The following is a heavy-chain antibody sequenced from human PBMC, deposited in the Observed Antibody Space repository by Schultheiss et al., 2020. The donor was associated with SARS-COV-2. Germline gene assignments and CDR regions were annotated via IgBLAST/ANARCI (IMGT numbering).Heavy chain of an antibody. D-gene: IGHD3-10*01. CDR3: ARLFDGSGSYVVDYYYGMDV. V-gene: IGHV5-51*01. CDR1: GYSFTNYW. Sequence: GGSLRLSCKGSGYSFTNYWIGWVRQMPGKGLEWMGIIYPGDSDTRFSPSFQGQVTISADKSISTAYLQWSSLKASDTAMYYCARLFDGSGSYVVDYYYGMDVWPRDHGHRLL. J-gene: IGHJ6*02. CDR2: IYPGDSDT.